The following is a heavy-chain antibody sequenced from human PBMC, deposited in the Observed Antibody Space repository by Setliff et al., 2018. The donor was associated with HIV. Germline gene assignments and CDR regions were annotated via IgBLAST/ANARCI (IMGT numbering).Heavy chain of an antibody. V-gene: IGHV3-7*01. D-gene: IGHD1-26*01. CDR3: ARDATRGGDFDF. CDR2: IKEDGSET. J-gene: IGHJ4*02. CDR1: GLTFNRYR. Sequence: GGSLRLSCVASGLTFNRYRMTWVRQAPGKGLEWVANIKEDGSETFYVDSVKGRFTMSRDNAKNLVYLEMNSLKVEDTAVYYCARDATRGGDFDFWGQGTLVTVSS.